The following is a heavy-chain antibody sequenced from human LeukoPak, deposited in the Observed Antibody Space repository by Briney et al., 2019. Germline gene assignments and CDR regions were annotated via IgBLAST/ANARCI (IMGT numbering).Heavy chain of an antibody. CDR1: GGSISSSSYY. J-gene: IGHJ6*03. Sequence: PSETLSLTCTVSGGSISSSSYYWGWIRQPPGKGLEWIGSIYYSGSTYYNPSLKSRVTMSVDTSKNQFSLKLSSVTAADTAVYYCASEAYYYGSGSYYKPRYYYMDVWGKGTTVTISS. CDR3: ASEAYYYGSGSYYKPRYYYMDV. V-gene: IGHV4-39*07. CDR2: IYYSGST. D-gene: IGHD3-10*01.